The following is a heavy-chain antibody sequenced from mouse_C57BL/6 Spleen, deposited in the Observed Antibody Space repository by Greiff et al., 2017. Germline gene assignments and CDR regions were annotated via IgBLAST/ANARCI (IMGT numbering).Heavy chain of an antibody. CDR1: GYSITSGYY. J-gene: IGHJ2*01. CDR3: AREELRNYFDY. Sequence: EVQLQESGPGLVKPSQSLSLTCSVTGYSITSGYYWNWIRQFPGNKLEWMGYISYDGSNNYNPSLKNRISITRDTSKNQFFLKLNSVTTEDTATYYCAREELRNYFDYWGQGTTLTVSS. CDR2: ISYDGSN. D-gene: IGHD1-3*01. V-gene: IGHV3-6*01.